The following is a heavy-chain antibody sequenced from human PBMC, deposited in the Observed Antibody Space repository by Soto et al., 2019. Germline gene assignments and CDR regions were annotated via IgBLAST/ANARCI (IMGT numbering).Heavy chain of an antibody. CDR1: GYTLTELS. CDR2: FDPEDGVT. D-gene: IGHD2-2*01. J-gene: IGHJ4*02. Sequence: GASVKVSCKVSGYTLTELSMHWVRQAPGKGLEWMGGFDPEDGVTIYAQKFQGRVTMTTDTSTSTAYMELSSLRSEDTAVYYCARASRTVVVPAAMIFDYWGQGTLVTVSS. V-gene: IGHV1-24*01. CDR3: ARASRTVVVPAAMIFDY.